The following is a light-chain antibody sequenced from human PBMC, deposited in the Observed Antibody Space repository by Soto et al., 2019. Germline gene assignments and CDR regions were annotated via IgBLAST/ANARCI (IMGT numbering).Light chain of an antibody. V-gene: IGLV2-11*01. CDR3: CSYADTFYV. Sequence: QSVLTQPRSVSGSPGQSVTISCTGTSSDVGAYNSVSWYQQHPDKAPKLIIYDVNKRPSGVPDRFSASKSGNTASLTISGLQAEDEADYYCCSYADTFYVFGTGTQLTVL. CDR1: SSDVGAYNS. J-gene: IGLJ1*01. CDR2: DVN.